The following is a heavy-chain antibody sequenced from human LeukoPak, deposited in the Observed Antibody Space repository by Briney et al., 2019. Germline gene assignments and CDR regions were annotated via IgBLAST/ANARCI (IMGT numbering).Heavy chain of an antibody. D-gene: IGHD3-3*01. CDR3: AKGHYDFWSGFLDY. Sequence: GGSLRLSCAASGFTFSSYGMHWVRQAPGKGLEWVAFIRYDGSNKYYADSVKGRFTISRDNSKNTLYLQMNSLRAEDTAVYYCAKGHYDFWSGFLDYWGQGTLVTVSS. J-gene: IGHJ4*02. CDR1: GFTFSSYG. V-gene: IGHV3-30*02. CDR2: IRYDGSNK.